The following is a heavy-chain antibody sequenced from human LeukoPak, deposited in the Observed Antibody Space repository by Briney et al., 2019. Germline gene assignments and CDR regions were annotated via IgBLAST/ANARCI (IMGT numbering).Heavy chain of an antibody. Sequence: NPSETLSLTCTVSDYSISSGYGYYWGWIRQPPGKGLEWIGYIYYSGSTYYNPSLKSRVTISVDTSKNQFSLKLSSVTAADTAVYYCARGMGLFDYWGQGTLVTVSS. CDR3: ARGMGLFDY. CDR1: DYSISSGYGYY. CDR2: IYYSGST. J-gene: IGHJ4*02. D-gene: IGHD2-8*01. V-gene: IGHV4-30-4*07.